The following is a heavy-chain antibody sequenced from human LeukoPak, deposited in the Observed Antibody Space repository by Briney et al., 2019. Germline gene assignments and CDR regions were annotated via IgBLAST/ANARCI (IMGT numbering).Heavy chain of an antibody. CDR2: IPYDGSNK. J-gene: IGHJ4*02. CDR1: GFTFSSYA. CDR3: ASYDSSGYYFDY. Sequence: GRSLRLSCAASGFTFSSYAMHWVRQAPGKGLEWVAVIPYDGSNKYYADSVKGRFTISRDNSKNTLYLQMNSLRAEDTAVYYCASYDSSGYYFDYWGQGTLVTVSS. V-gene: IGHV3-30-3*01. D-gene: IGHD3-22*01.